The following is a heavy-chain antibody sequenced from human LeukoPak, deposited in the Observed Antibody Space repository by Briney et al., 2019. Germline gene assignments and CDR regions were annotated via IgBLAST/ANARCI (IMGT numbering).Heavy chain of an antibody. CDR2: ISAYNGNT. CDR3: ARVVIVVVESVRPGDY. D-gene: IGHD3-22*01. J-gene: IGHJ4*02. V-gene: IGHV1-18*04. Sequence: ASVKVSCKASGYTFTGYYMLWVRQAPGQGLEWMGWISAYNGNTNYAQKLQGRVTMTTDTSTSTAYMELRSLRSDDTAVYYCARVVIVVVESVRPGDYWGQGTLVTVSS. CDR1: GYTFTGYY.